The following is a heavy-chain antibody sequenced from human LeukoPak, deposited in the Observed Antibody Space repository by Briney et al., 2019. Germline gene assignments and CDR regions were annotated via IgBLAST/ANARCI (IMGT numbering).Heavy chain of an antibody. J-gene: IGHJ4*02. D-gene: IGHD2-15*01. Sequence: GGSLRLSCAASGFTFSIYAMHWVRQAPGKGLEYVSGLSSNGGSTYYANSVKGRFTISRDNSKNTLFLQLGSLRAEDMAVYYCARGSWDCSGGSCYSTSFDYWGQGTLVTVSS. CDR1: GFTFSIYA. CDR2: LSSNGGST. V-gene: IGHV3-64*01. CDR3: ARGSWDCSGGSCYSTSFDY.